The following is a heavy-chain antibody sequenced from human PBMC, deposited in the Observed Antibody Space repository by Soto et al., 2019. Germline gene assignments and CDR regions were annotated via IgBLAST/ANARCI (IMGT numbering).Heavy chain of an antibody. J-gene: IGHJ4*02. CDR3: AIYSGDYFDY. V-gene: IGHV4-34*01. D-gene: IGHD4-4*01. CDR1: GGSFSGYY. Sequence: SETLSLTCVVYGGSFSGYYWTWIRQPPGAGLEWIGEVTHSGSTNYSPSLKSRVTISVDTSKNQFSLKLNSVTAADRAVYFCAIYSGDYFDYWGQGTLVTVSS. CDR2: VTHSGST.